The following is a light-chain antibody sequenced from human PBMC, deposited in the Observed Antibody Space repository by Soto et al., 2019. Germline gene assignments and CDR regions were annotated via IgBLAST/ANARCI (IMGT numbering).Light chain of an antibody. V-gene: IGKV3-11*01. Sequence: EIVLTQSPATLSLSPGERATLSCRTSQSVSKYFAWYQQKPGRAPRLLIYDASSRATGIPARFIGSGAGTDFTLTISSLEPEDFAICYCQQRNNWPITFGQETRLEIK. CDR1: QSVSKY. J-gene: IGKJ5*01. CDR2: DAS. CDR3: QQRNNWPIT.